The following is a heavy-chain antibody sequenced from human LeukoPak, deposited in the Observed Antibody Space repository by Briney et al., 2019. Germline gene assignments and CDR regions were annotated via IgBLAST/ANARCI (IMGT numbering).Heavy chain of an antibody. V-gene: IGHV1-18*01. CDR1: GYTFTSYG. J-gene: IGHJ6*03. Sequence: ASVKLSCKASGYTFTSYGISWVRQAPGQGLEWMGWISAYNGNTNYAQKLQGRVTMTTDTSTSTDYMELRSLRSDDTAVYYCARARITMVRGVTGYMDVWGKGTTVTISS. CDR2: ISAYNGNT. D-gene: IGHD3-10*01. CDR3: ARARITMVRGVTGYMDV.